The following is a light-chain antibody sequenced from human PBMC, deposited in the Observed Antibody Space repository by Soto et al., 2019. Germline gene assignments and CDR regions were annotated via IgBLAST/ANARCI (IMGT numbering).Light chain of an antibody. CDR3: QQYNSYSPVT. CDR1: QSISSW. CDR2: DAY. Sequence: DIQMTQSPSTLSASVGDGVTITCRASQSISSWLAWYQQKPGKAPKLLIYDAYSLESAVPSRFSGSGSGTEFTLTISSLQPDDFATYYCQQYNSYSPVTFGQGTKLEIK. J-gene: IGKJ2*01. V-gene: IGKV1-5*01.